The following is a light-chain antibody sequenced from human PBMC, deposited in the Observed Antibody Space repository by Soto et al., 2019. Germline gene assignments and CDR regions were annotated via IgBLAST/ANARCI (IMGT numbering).Light chain of an antibody. J-gene: IGKJ5*01. V-gene: IGKV1-39*01. CDR2: AAS. Sequence: DIRMTHSPASLSASVGDRVTLTCPARHIISTYVHWYQQKPGKAPNLLNYAASTLQSGVPSRFSGSGSGTDFTLTISSLQPEDFATYCCQQSYSTPHTFGQGTRLEI. CDR3: QQSYSTPHT. CDR1: HIISTY.